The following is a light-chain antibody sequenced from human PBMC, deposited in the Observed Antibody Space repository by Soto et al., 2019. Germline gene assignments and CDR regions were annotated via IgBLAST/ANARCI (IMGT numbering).Light chain of an antibody. CDR3: QQYNKWPIT. CDR1: QSISSW. Sequence: DIQMTQSPSTLSASVGDRVTITCRASQSISSWLAWYQQKPGKAPKLLIYKASSLESGVPSRFSGSGSGTEFTLTISSLQPDDFATYYCQQYNKWPITFGGGTKV. CDR2: KAS. V-gene: IGKV1-5*03. J-gene: IGKJ4*01.